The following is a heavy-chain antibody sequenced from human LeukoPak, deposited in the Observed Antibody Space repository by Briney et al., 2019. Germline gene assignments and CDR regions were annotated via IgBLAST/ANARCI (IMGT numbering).Heavy chain of an antibody. J-gene: IGHJ4*02. D-gene: IGHD1-26*01. V-gene: IGHV3-7*01. Sequence: GGSLRLSCAASGFTFSSDWMSWVRQAPGKGREGVANIKQDGSEKYYVESVKGRFTISRDNAKNSLYLQMSSLTAEDTAVYYCARDSPSGSYGYWGQGTLVTVSS. CDR3: ARDSPSGSYGY. CDR2: IKQDGSEK. CDR1: GFTFSSDW.